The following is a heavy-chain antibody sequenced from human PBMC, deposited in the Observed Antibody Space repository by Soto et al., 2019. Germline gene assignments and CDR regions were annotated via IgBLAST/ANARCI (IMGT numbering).Heavy chain of an antibody. Sequence: GGSLRLSCAASGFTFSSYAMSWVRQAPGKGLEWVSAISGSGGSIYYADSVKGRFTISRDNSKNTLYLQMNSLRAEDTAVYYCARGPDYDFWSGTTMDVWGKGTTVTVSS. V-gene: IGHV3-23*01. J-gene: IGHJ6*03. D-gene: IGHD3-3*01. CDR2: ISGSGGSI. CDR1: GFTFSSYA. CDR3: ARGPDYDFWSGTTMDV.